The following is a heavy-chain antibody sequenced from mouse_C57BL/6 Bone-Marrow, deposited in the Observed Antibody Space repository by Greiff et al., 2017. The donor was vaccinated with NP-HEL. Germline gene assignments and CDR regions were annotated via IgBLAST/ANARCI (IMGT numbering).Heavy chain of an antibody. CDR2: IYPGDGDT. CDR3: SFYDYPYGYFDV. CDR1: GYAFSSSW. D-gene: IGHD2-4*01. V-gene: IGHV1-82*01. Sequence: QVQLQQSGPELVKPGASVKISCKASGYAFSSSWMNWVKQRPGKGLEWIGRIYPGDGDTNYNGKFQGKATITADTSSNTAYLQLSSLTSEDTAVYYCSFYDYPYGYFDVWGTGTTVTVSS. J-gene: IGHJ1*03.